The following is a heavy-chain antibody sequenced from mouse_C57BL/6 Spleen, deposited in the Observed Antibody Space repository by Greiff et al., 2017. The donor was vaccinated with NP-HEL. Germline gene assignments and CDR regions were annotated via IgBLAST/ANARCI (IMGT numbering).Heavy chain of an antibody. V-gene: IGHV1-69*01. CDR1: GYTFTSYW. D-gene: IGHD2-5*01. J-gene: IGHJ4*01. Sequence: VQLQQPGAELVMPGASVKLSCKASGYTFTSYWMHWVKQRPGQGLEWIGEIDPSDSYTNYNQQFKGKSTLTVDKSSSTAYMQLSSLTSEDSAVYYCARSYSNPLSNAMDYWGQGTSVTVSS. CDR3: ARSYSNPLSNAMDY. CDR2: IDPSDSYT.